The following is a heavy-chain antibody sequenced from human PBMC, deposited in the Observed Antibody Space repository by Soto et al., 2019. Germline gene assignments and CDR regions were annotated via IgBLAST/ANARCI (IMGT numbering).Heavy chain of an antibody. Sequence: SESMSLTCAASGGTINSSNWWRWVRQPPGKGLEWIGEIYHSGSTTYNPSLKSRVTISVDKSKNQFSLKLSSVTAADTAVYYCARALGALKVVGYWGQGTLVTVSS. V-gene: IGHV4-4*02. J-gene: IGHJ4*02. CDR2: IYHSGST. CDR3: ARALGALKVVGY. D-gene: IGHD2-15*01. CDR1: GGTINSSNW.